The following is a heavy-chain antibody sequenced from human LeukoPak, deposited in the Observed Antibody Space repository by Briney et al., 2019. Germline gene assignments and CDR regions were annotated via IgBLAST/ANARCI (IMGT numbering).Heavy chain of an antibody. CDR3: VRSSSFSGTYSAFYFDN. D-gene: IGHD1-26*01. V-gene: IGHV4-59*01. CDR2: IYYSGST. J-gene: IGHJ4*02. CDR1: GGSISNYY. Sequence: SETLSLTCTVSGGSISNYYWSWIRQSPGKGLEWIGYIYYSGSTSYNPSLKSRVTISVDTSKNQFSLKLTSVIAADTAVYYCVRSSSFSGTYSAFYFDNWGQGALVTVSS.